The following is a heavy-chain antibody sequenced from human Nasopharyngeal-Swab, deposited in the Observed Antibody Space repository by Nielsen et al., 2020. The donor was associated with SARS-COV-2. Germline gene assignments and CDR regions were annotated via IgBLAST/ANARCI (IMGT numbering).Heavy chain of an antibody. V-gene: IGHV4-34*01. Sequence: WIRQPPGKGLEWIGEINHSGSTNYNPSLKSRVTISVDTSKNQFSLKLSSVTAADTAVYYCARGLPVVAPTMRGGEYYYYGMDVWGQGTTVTVSS. J-gene: IGHJ6*02. D-gene: IGHD2-15*01. CDR2: INHSGST. CDR3: ARGLPVVAPTMRGGEYYYYGMDV.